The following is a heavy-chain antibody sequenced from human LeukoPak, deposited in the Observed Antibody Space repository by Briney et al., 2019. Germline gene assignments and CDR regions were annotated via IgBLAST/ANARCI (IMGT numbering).Heavy chain of an antibody. D-gene: IGHD5-24*01. CDR3: ARDKYGYNTPIDY. Sequence: PGGSLRLPCAASGFTFSNFGMYWVRQAPGKGLEWVAVISYDGSNKYYADSVKGRFTISRDNSKNTLYLQMNSLRLEDTAVYYCARDKYGYNTPIDYWGQGTLVTVSS. CDR2: ISYDGSNK. J-gene: IGHJ4*02. V-gene: IGHV3-30-3*01. CDR1: GFTFSNFG.